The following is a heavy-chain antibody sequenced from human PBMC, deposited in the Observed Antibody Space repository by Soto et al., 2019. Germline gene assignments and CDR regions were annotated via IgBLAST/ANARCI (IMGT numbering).Heavy chain of an antibody. Sequence: SETLSLTCTVSGDSISTFYWGWMRQSPGKELEWIGYVYYTGSTNYNPSLKSRVPISVDRSKNQFSLKLTSANAADTAVYYCARGRTVRNYADDSSDYFYFFDYWGQGTQVTVSS. CDR3: ARGRTVRNYADDSSDYFYFFDY. CDR2: VYYTGST. J-gene: IGHJ4*02. CDR1: GDSISTFY. V-gene: IGHV4-59*01. D-gene: IGHD3-22*01.